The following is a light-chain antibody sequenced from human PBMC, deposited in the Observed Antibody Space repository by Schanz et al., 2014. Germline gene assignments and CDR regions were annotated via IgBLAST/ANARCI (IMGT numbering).Light chain of an antibody. V-gene: IGLV1-44*01. Sequence: QSVLTQPPSASGTPGQRVTISCSGTNSNIGSNTVNWYQQLPRTAPKLLIYSNNQRPSGVPDRFSGSKSVTSASLAISGLQSEDEADYYCAAWDDSLQGWVFGGGTKLTVL. J-gene: IGLJ3*02. CDR2: SNN. CDR3: AAWDDSLQGWV. CDR1: NSNIGSNT.